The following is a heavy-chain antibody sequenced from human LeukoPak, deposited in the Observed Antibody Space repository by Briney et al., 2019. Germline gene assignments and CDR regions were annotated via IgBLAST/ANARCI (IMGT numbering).Heavy chain of an antibody. CDR3: AGAAVYSSSWYLDY. Sequence: ASVKVSCKASGYTFTGYYMHWVRQAPEQGLEWMGWINPNSGGTNYAQKFQGRVTMTRDTSISTAYMELSRLRSDDTAVYYCAGAAVYSSSWYLDYWGQGTLVTVSS. J-gene: IGHJ4*02. CDR2: INPNSGGT. CDR1: GYTFTGYY. V-gene: IGHV1-2*02. D-gene: IGHD6-13*01.